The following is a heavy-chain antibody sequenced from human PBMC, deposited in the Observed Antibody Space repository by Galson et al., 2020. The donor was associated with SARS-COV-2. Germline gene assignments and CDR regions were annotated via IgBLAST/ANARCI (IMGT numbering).Heavy chain of an antibody. CDR3: ARGRRHGSVWGSYRWGWFDP. CDR2: IYYNEVI. Sequence: SETLSLTCSVSGGSVSTYYWNWVRQPPRKGLQWIGYIYYNEVINYNPSLKSRVTISLDTSKNQFSLKLRSVTAADTAVYYCARGRRHGSVWGSYRWGWFDPWGQGTLVTVSS. V-gene: IGHV4-59*02. J-gene: IGHJ5*02. CDR1: GGSVSTYY. D-gene: IGHD3-16*02.